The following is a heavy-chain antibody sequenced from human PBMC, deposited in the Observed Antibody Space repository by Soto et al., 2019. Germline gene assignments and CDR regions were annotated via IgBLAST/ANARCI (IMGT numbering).Heavy chain of an antibody. CDR3: ANFNWGPIF. CDR1: GFTFRSYT. J-gene: IGHJ4*02. CDR2: TSYDGSNK. D-gene: IGHD7-27*01. V-gene: IGHV3-30*18. Sequence: QVQLVESGGGVVQPGRSLRLSCAASGFTFRSYTMHWVRQAPGKGLEWVALTSYDGSNKYYADSVKGRFTISRDNSKNTLYLQMNSLRAEDTAVYYCANFNWGPIFWGQGTLVTVSS.